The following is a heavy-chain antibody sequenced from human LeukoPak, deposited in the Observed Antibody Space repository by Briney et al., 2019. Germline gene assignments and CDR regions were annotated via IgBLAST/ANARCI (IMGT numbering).Heavy chain of an antibody. J-gene: IGHJ3*02. CDR2: IRGKAYGGTT. CDR1: GFPFGDYS. Sequence: KPGRSLRLSCTASGFPFGDYSMSWFRQAPGKGLECVGFIRGKAYGGTTEYAASVKGRFTISRDDSKSIAYLQMNGLKTEDTAVYYCSPTKDPRDGFDIWGQGTMVTVSS. V-gene: IGHV3-49*05. CDR3: SPTKDPRDGFDI.